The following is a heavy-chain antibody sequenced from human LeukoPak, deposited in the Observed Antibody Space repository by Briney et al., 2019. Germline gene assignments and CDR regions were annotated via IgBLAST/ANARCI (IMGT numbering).Heavy chain of an antibody. V-gene: IGHV4-34*01. CDR2: INHSGST. Sequence: SETLSLTCAVYGGSFSGYYWSWIRQPPGKGLEWIGEINHSGSTNYNPSLKSRVTISVDTSKNQFSLKLSSVTAADTAVYYCARGRGSAYYYYGMDVWGQGTTVTVSS. J-gene: IGHJ6*02. CDR3: ARGRGSAYYYYGMDV. D-gene: IGHD1-26*01. CDR1: GGSFSGYY.